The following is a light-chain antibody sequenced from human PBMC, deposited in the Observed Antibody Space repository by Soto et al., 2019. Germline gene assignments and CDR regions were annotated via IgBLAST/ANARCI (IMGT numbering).Light chain of an antibody. CDR2: DVS. J-gene: IGLJ1*01. CDR3: CSYAGSYTFAYV. V-gene: IGLV2-11*01. CDR1: SSDVGGYNY. Sequence: LTQPRSVSGSPGQSVTISCTGTSSDVGGYNYVSWYQQHPGKAPKLMIYDVSKRPSGVPDRFSGSKSGNTASLTISGLQAEDEADYHRCSYAGSYTFAYVFGTGTKVNV.